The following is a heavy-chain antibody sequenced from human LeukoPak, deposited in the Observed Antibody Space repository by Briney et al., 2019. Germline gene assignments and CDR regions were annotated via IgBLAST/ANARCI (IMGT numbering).Heavy chain of an antibody. Sequence: SETLSLTCTVSGASISSYYWSWIRQPPGKGLEWIGYIYYSGSTNYNPSLKSRVTISVDTSKSQFSLRLSPVTAADTAIYYCATSCGNSYGCYFDYWGQGTLVTVSS. CDR1: GASISSYY. CDR3: ATSCGNSYGCYFDY. V-gene: IGHV4-59*08. J-gene: IGHJ4*02. CDR2: IYYSGST. D-gene: IGHD5-18*01.